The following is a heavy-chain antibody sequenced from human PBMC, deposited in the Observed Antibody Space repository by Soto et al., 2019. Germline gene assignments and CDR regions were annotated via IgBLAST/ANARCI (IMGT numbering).Heavy chain of an antibody. D-gene: IGHD3-3*01. V-gene: IGHV3-66*01. CDR2: IYSGGST. CDR1: GFTVSSNY. J-gene: IGHJ6*03. CDR3: AADSYYDFWSGANYYYMDV. Sequence: GGSLRLSCAASGFTVSSNYMSWVRQAPGKGLEWVSVIYSGGSTYYADSVKGRFTISRDNSKNTVYLQMNSLRAEDTAVYYCAADSYYDFWSGANYYYMDVWGKGTTVTVSS.